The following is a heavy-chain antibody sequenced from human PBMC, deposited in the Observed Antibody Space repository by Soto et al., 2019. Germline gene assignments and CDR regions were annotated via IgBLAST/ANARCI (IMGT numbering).Heavy chain of an antibody. V-gene: IGHV1-69*12. Sequence: QIQLVQSGAEVKNPGSSANVSCKASGGTVSSYAISWLRQAPGHGLEWMGGIIPIFGTANYAQKFQGRVTITADESTSTAYMELSSLRSEDTAVYYCARDRVGANPYGMDVWGQGTTVTVSS. CDR2: IIPIFGTA. J-gene: IGHJ6*02. D-gene: IGHD1-26*01. CDR3: ARDRVGANPYGMDV. CDR1: GGTVSSYA.